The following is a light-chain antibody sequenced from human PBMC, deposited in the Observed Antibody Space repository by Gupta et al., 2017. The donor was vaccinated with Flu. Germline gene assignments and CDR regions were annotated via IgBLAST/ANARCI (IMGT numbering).Light chain of an antibody. CDR3: QQYYYWPPYT. CDR1: QSVTSN. Sequence: EIVMTQSPATLTVSPGERATLSCRASQSVTSNLAWYQQKPGQAPRPLIYGASTRAAGIPTRFSGSGSGTEFTLTISSLQSEDFAVYYCQQYYYWPPYTFGQGTKLEIK. J-gene: IGKJ2*01. V-gene: IGKV3-15*01. CDR2: GAS.